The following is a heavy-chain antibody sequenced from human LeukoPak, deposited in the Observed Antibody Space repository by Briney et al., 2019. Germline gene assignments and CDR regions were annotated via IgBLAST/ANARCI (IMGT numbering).Heavy chain of an antibody. CDR3: ARDPTVTNFHDAFDI. D-gene: IGHD4-17*01. Sequence: QPGGSLRLSCAASGITFGSYWMSWVRHAPGKGLEWVATIKQDGSQKEYVDSVKGRFTISRDNAKNSLYLQMNSLRPEDTAVYYCARDPTVTNFHDAFDIWGQGTMVTVSS. CDR1: GITFGSYW. CDR2: IKQDGSQK. V-gene: IGHV3-7*05. J-gene: IGHJ3*02.